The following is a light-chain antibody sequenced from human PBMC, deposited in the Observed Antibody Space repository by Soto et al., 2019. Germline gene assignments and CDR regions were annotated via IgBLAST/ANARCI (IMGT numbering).Light chain of an antibody. J-gene: IGLJ2*01. CDR2: DND. CDR1: SSNIGNNY. CDR3: ATWDRSLSVGV. Sequence: VVTQPPSVSAAPGQKVTISCSGSSSNIGNNYVFWYQQLPGTAPKLLIYDNDKRPSGIPDRFSGSKSGTSATLGITGLQTGDEADYYCATWDRSLSVGVFGGGTKLTVL. V-gene: IGLV1-51*01.